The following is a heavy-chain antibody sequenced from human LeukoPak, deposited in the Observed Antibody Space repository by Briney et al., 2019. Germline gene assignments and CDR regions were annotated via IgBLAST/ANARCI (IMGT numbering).Heavy chain of an antibody. Sequence: SETLSLTCAVYGGSFSGYYWSWIRQPPGKGLEWIGEINHSGSTNYNPSLKSRVTISVDTSKNQFSLKLSSVTAADTAVYYCARSYCSGGSCYPSEYYYYGMDVWGQGTTVTVSS. CDR1: GGSFSGYY. CDR3: ARSYCSGGSCYPSEYYYYGMDV. V-gene: IGHV4-34*01. CDR2: INHSGST. J-gene: IGHJ6*02. D-gene: IGHD2-15*01.